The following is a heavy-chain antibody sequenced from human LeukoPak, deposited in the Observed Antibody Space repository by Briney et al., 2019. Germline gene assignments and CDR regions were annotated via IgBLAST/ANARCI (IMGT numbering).Heavy chain of an antibody. CDR2: IYYSGST. V-gene: IGHV4-61*01. Sequence: SETLSLTCTVSGYSISSGYYWSWIRQPPGKGLEWIGYIYYSGSTNYNPSLKSRVTISVDTSKNQFSLKLSSVTAADTAVYYCARGGEWDSGYDEGLDYWGQGTLVTVSS. CDR3: ARGGEWDSGYDEGLDY. D-gene: IGHD5-12*01. J-gene: IGHJ4*02. CDR1: GYSISSGYY.